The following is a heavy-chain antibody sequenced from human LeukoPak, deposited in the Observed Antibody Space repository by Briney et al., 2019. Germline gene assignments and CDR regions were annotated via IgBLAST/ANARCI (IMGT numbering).Heavy chain of an antibody. CDR3: ARAPVYDSQDAFDI. V-gene: IGHV3-48*04. Sequence: PGGSLRLSCAASGFTFSSYWMSWVRQAPGKGLEWVSYISSSGSTIYYADSVKGRFTISRDNAKNSLYLQMNSLRAEDTAVYYCARAPVYDSQDAFDIWGQGTMVTVSS. D-gene: IGHD1-14*01. CDR2: ISSSGSTI. J-gene: IGHJ3*02. CDR1: GFTFSSYW.